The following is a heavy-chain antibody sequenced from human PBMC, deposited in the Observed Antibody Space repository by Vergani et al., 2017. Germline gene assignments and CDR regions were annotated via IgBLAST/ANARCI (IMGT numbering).Heavy chain of an antibody. Sequence: QVQLVQSGAEVKKPGSSVKVSCKASGGTFSSYTISWVRQAPGQGLEWMGRIIPILGIANYAQKFQGRVTITADKSTSTAYMELSSLRSEDTAVYYCAGGQGVGYYYDSSGYSGYYYGMDVWGQGTTVTVSS. V-gene: IGHV1-69*02. J-gene: IGHJ6*02. CDR2: IIPILGIA. D-gene: IGHD3-22*01. CDR3: AGGQGVGYYYDSSGYSGYYYGMDV. CDR1: GGTFSSYT.